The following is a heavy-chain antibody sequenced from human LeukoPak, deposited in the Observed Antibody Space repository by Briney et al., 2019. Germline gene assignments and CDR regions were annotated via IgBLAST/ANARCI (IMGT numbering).Heavy chain of an antibody. D-gene: IGHD2-21*02. J-gene: IGHJ4*02. CDR3: VRRVSGDVELFNYFDY. CDR1: GGSITNTRYY. CDR2: IFYTGTT. V-gene: IGHV4-39*01. Sequence: SETLSLTCTVSGGSITNTRYYWGWIRQPPGKGLEWLGSIFYTGTTYYNPSLKSRVTFSVDTSKNQFSLKLSSVTAADTAVYYCVRRVSGDVELFNYFDYWGQGTLVTVSS.